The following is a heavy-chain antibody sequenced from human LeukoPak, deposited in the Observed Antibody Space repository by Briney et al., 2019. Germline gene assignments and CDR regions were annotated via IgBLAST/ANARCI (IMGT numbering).Heavy chain of an antibody. CDR1: GFSFSNYG. D-gene: IGHD4/OR15-4a*01. J-gene: IGHJ5*02. CDR3: VRIPNSANFPNWFDP. CDR2: IRYDGSNL. V-gene: IGHV3-30*02. Sequence: GGSLRLSCAASGFSFSNYGMHWVRQAPGKGLEWVSFIRYDGSNLYYADSVKGRFTISRDNAKNSLYLQMNSLRAEDTAVYYCVRIPNSANFPNWFDPWGQGTLVTVSS.